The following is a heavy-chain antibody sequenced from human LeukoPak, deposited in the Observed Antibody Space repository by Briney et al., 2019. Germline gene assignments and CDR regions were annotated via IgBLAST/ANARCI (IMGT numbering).Heavy chain of an antibody. D-gene: IGHD3-10*01. CDR3: ARGPELPDFDY. Sequence: PGGSLSLSCEASGFSFSTYNMNWVRQAPGKGLEWMSSITRDSRDRYYADSVKGRFTISRDNSKNTLYLQMNSLRAEDTAVYYCARGPELPDFDYWGQGTLVTAYS. J-gene: IGHJ4*02. CDR2: ITRDSRDR. CDR1: GFSFSTYN. V-gene: IGHV3-21*04.